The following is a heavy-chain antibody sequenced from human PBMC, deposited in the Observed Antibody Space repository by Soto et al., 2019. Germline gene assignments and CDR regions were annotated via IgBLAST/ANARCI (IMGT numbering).Heavy chain of an antibody. CDR2: IYYNGSS. Sequence: VQLQESGPGLVKPSETLSLTCTVSGGSVSSGAYYWSWIRQPPGKGLEWIGFIYYNGSSYYSPSLKSRVTISVDTSKNQFSLKLNSVSAADTAVYYCARWRDDHGDQTWFDPWGQGILVIVSS. J-gene: IGHJ5*02. V-gene: IGHV4-61*08. CDR3: ARWRDDHGDQTWFDP. CDR1: GGSVSSGAYY.